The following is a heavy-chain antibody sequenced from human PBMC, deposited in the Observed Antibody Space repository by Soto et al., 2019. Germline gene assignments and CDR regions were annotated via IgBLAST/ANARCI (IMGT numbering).Heavy chain of an antibody. CDR3: ARTGGSFFDF. V-gene: IGHV4-31*01. CDR2: ISDSGKT. Sequence: SETLSLTCSVSGGSISSGGHYWSWIRQYPGKGLEWIGYISDSGKTYYSPSLRSQFTISLDTSKNHFSLKLTSVTAADTAVYYCARTGGSFFDFWGQGTLVTVSS. CDR1: GGSISSGGHY. J-gene: IGHJ4*02. D-gene: IGHD1-26*01.